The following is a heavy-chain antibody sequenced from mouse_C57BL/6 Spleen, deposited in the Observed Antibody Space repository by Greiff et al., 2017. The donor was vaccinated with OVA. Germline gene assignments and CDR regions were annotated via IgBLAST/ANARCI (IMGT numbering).Heavy chain of an antibody. Sequence: EVKLMESGGGLVQPGGSLKLSCAASGFTFSDYYMYWVRQTPEQRLEWVAYISNGGGSTYYPDTVKGRFTISRDNATNTLYLQMSRLKSEDTAMYYCARHGGDGYGLYAMDYWGQGTSVTVSS. V-gene: IGHV5-12*01. D-gene: IGHD2-2*01. CDR2: ISNGGGST. J-gene: IGHJ4*01. CDR3: ARHGGDGYGLYAMDY. CDR1: GFTFSDYY.